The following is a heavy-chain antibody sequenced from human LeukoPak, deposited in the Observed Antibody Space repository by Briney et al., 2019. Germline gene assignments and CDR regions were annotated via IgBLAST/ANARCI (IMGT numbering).Heavy chain of an antibody. CDR2: IYYSGSP. J-gene: IGHJ3*02. CDR1: GGSISSYY. CDR3: ARAGYYDFWSGYSPPDAFDI. V-gene: IGHV4-59*01. Sequence: SETLSLTCTVSGGSISSYYWSWIRQPPGKGLEWIGYIYYSGSPNHNPSLKSRVTISVDTSKNQFSLKLSSVTAADTAVYYCARAGYYDFWSGYSPPDAFDIWGQGTMVTVSS. D-gene: IGHD3-3*01.